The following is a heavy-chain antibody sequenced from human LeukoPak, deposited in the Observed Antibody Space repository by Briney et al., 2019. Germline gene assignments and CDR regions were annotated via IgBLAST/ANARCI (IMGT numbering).Heavy chain of an antibody. CDR2: IYCSGST. J-gene: IGHJ6*03. CDR3: ARVRSYGDFYYYMDV. Sequence: SETLSLTCTVSGDSVTGYYWSWIRQPPGKGLEWIGYIYCSGSTNYNPSLKSRVTMSVDTSKNQFSLKLSSVTAADTAVYYCARVRSYGDFYYYMDVWGKGTTITISS. V-gene: IGHV4-59*02. D-gene: IGHD5-18*01. CDR1: GDSVTGYY.